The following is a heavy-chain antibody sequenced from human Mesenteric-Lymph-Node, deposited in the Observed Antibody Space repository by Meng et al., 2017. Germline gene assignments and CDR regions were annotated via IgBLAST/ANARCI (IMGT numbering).Heavy chain of an antibody. D-gene: IGHD6-13*01. V-gene: IGHV1-3*01. Sequence: ASVKVSCKASGYTFTSYAMHWVRQAPGQRLEWMGWINAGNGNTKYSQKFQGRVTITRDTSASTAYMELSSLRSEDTAVYYCATSQGSYSSSWYGLGDYWGQGTLVTVSS. J-gene: IGHJ4*02. CDR3: ATSQGSYSSSWYGLGDY. CDR2: INAGNGNT. CDR1: GYTFTSYA.